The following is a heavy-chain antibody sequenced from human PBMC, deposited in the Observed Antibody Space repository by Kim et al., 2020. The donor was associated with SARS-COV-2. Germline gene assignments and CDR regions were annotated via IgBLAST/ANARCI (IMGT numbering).Heavy chain of an antibody. CDR3: ARPLTYYYDGSGXXSCAFDI. CDR2: IDWDDDK. Sequence: SGPTLVNPTQTLTLTCTFSGFSLSTSGMCVSWIRQPPGMALEWLALIDWDDDKYYSTSLKTRLTISKDTSKNQVVLTMTNMVPVDTATYYCARPLTYYYDGSGXXSCAFDIWGQGTXVTXSS. D-gene: IGHD3-22*01. V-gene: IGHV2-70*01. J-gene: IGHJ3*02. CDR1: GFSLSTSGMC.